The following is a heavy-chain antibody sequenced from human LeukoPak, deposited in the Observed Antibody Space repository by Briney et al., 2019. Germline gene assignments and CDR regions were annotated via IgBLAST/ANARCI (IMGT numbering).Heavy chain of an antibody. V-gene: IGHV4-59*01. J-gene: IGHJ4*02. CDR2: IYYSGST. CDR3: ARGSGGYYGIDY. Sequence: PSETLSLTCTVSGGSISSYYWSWIRQPPGKRLEWIGYIYYSGSTNYNPSLKSRVTISVDTSKNQFSLKLSSVTAADTAVYYCARGSGGYYGIDYWGQGTLVTVSS. D-gene: IGHD3-3*01. CDR1: GGSISSYY.